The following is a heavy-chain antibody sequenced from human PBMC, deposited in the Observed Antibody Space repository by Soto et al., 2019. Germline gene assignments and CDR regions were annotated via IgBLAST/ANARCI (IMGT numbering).Heavy chain of an antibody. CDR1: GGSISSSSFH. CDR2: IYYSGST. D-gene: IGHD6-13*01. V-gene: IGHV4-39*01. Sequence: ETLSLTCTVSGGSISSSSFHWGWIRQPPGKRLEWIGSIYYSGSTYYSPSLKRRVTISVDTSKNKITLKLNTVNAADTAVYYCARRERAAGTDWWFDPWGQGTL. CDR3: ARRERAAGTDWWFDP. J-gene: IGHJ5*02.